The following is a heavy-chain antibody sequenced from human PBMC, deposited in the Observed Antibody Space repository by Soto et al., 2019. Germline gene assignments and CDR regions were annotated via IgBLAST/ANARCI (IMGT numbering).Heavy chain of an antibody. CDR1: GGSVSSGSYY. D-gene: IGHD3-22*01. CDR2: IYYSGST. Sequence: QVQLQESGPGLVKPSETLSLTCTVSGGSVSSGSYYWSWIRQPPGKGLEWIGYIYYSGSTNYNPSLKIRVNLSVDTSKNQFSLKLSSVTAADTAVYYCARGDYDSSGYYPVDYWGQGTLVTVSS. V-gene: IGHV4-61*01. CDR3: ARGDYDSSGYYPVDY. J-gene: IGHJ4*02.